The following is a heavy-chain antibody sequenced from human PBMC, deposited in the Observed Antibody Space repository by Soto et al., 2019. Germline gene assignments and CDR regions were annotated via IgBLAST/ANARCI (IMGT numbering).Heavy chain of an antibody. CDR1: GFTFSTYA. Sequence: GGSLRLSCATSGFTFSTYAMHWVRQSPGKGLEWVAVISFDGSNKFYADSVKGRFSISRDRSKNTLYLQMNSLRAEDTAVYYCARPTVSLHYYYAMDVWGQGTTVTVSS. V-gene: IGHV3-30-3*01. J-gene: IGHJ6*02. CDR2: ISFDGSNK. CDR3: ARPTVSLHYYYAMDV. D-gene: IGHD4-4*01.